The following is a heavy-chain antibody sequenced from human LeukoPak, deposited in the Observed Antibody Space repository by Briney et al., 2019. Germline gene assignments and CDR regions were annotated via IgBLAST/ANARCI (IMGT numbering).Heavy chain of an antibody. CDR2: IYTSGST. J-gene: IGHJ3*02. V-gene: IGHV4-61*02. Sequence: PSQTLSLTCTVSGGSISSSSYYWSWIRQPAGKGLEWIGRIYTSGSTNYNPSLKSRVTISVDTSKNQFSLKLSSVTAADTAVYYCARVGTYCSSTSRCAFDIWGQGTMVTVSS. D-gene: IGHD2-2*01. CDR3: ARVGTYCSSTSRCAFDI. CDR1: GGSISSSSYY.